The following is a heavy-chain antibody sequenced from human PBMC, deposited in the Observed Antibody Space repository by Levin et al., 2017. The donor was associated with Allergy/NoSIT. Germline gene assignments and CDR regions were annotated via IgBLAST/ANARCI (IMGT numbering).Heavy chain of an antibody. CDR1: GFTFSSYE. V-gene: IGHV3-48*03. Sequence: GGSLRLSCAASGFTFSSYEMNWVRRAPGKGLEWVSYISSTGSTIYSADSVKGRFTISRDNAKNSLYLHMNSLRAEDTAVYYCARQLGNYWSGYNYFDYWGQGTLVTVSS. CDR2: ISSTGSTI. CDR3: ARQLGNYWSGYNYFDY. D-gene: IGHD3-3*01. J-gene: IGHJ4*02.